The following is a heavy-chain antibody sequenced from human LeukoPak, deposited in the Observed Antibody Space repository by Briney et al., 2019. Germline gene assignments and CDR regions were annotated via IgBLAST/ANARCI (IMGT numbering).Heavy chain of an antibody. CDR2: FDPEDGET. J-gene: IGHJ4*02. CDR1: GYTFTELS. Sequence: ASVKVSCKVSGYTFTELSMHWVRQAPGKGLEWMGGFDPEDGETIYAQKFQGRVTMTEDTSTDTAYMELSSLRSEDTAVYYCATGRLVGATRGLDYWGQGTLVTVSS. V-gene: IGHV1-24*01. CDR3: ATGRLVGATRGLDY. D-gene: IGHD1-26*01.